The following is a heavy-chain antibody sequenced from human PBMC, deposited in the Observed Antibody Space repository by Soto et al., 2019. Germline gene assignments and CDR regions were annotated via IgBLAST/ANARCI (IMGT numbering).Heavy chain of an antibody. CDR2: ISYDGSNK. V-gene: IGHV3-30*18. CDR1: GFTFSSYG. J-gene: IGHJ5*02. Sequence: QVQLVESGGGVVQPGRSLRLSCAASGFTFSSYGMHWVRQTPGKGLEWVAVISYDGSNKHYADSVKGRFTISRDNSKNTLYLQMNSLRVEDTAVYYCAKERNGGYDIWLDPWGQGTLVTVSS. CDR3: AKERNGGYDIWLDP. D-gene: IGHD5-12*01.